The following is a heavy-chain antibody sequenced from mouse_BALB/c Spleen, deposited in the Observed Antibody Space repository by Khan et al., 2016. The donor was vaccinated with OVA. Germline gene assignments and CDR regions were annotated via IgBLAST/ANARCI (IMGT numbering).Heavy chain of an antibody. J-gene: IGHJ3*01. D-gene: IGHD2-14*01. Sequence: VQLQESGPGLVQPTQNLSITCTVSGFSLSTYGIHWVRQSPGKGLEWLGLIWSGGSTDYNAAFISRLSISKDNSKSQVFFKRNSLQPDDTAIYYCARNAYMYDFTYGGQGTLVTVSA. V-gene: IGHV2-4-1*01. CDR2: IWSGGST. CDR3: ARNAYMYDFTY. CDR1: GFSLSTYG.